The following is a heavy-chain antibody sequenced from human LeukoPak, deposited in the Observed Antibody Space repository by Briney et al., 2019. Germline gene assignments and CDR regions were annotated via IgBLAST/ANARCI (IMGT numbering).Heavy chain of an antibody. CDR2: IIPTLGIA. J-gene: IGHJ4*02. V-gene: IGHV1-69*04. D-gene: IGHD1-26*01. CDR1: GGTFSSYA. CDR3: ARPIVGATTWDLDY. Sequence: GASVKVSCKASGGTFSSYAISWVRQAPGQGLEWMGRIIPTLGIANYAQKFQGRVTITADKSTSTAYMELSSLRSEDTAVYYCARPIVGATTWDLDYWGQGTWSPSPQ.